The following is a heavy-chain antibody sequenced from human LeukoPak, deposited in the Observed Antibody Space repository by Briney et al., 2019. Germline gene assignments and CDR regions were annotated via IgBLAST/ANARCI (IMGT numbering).Heavy chain of an antibody. Sequence: SVKVSCKASGYTFTTYAMHWVRQAPGQRLECMGWINAGNGNTKYSQKFQDRVTITRDTSASTAYMELSSLRSEDTAVYYCARTTAMVTIFDYWGQGTLVTVSS. CDR2: INAGNGNT. J-gene: IGHJ4*02. D-gene: IGHD5-18*01. V-gene: IGHV1-3*01. CDR1: GYTFTTYA. CDR3: ARTTAMVTIFDY.